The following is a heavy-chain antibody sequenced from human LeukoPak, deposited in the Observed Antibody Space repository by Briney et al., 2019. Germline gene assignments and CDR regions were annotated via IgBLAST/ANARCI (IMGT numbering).Heavy chain of an antibody. CDR2: VSEDGTAK. CDR3: ESPATA. CDR1: GFTCSSCW. V-gene: IGHV3-7*01. J-gene: IGHJ5*02. Sequence: GGSLRLSCAVSGFTCSSCWMNWARQAPGKGLEWVATVSEDGTAKFYEDSVKGRFTISRDNTRGSLDLQMNSLTVEDTAVYYCESPATAWGQGILVTVSS.